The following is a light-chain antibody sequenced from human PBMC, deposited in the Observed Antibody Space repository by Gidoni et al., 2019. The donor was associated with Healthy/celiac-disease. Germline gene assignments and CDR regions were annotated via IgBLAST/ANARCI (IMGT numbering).Light chain of an antibody. Sequence: DSVVTQSPLSLPVTPGEPAPISCRSSQSLLHSTGYNYLDGYLQKPGQSPQLLIYLGANRASGVPDRFSGSGSGTDFTLKISRVEAEDVGVYFCMQALQTPLFGQGTRLEIK. CDR1: QSLLHSTGYNY. CDR2: LGA. CDR3: MQALQTPL. J-gene: IGKJ5*01. V-gene: IGKV2-28*01.